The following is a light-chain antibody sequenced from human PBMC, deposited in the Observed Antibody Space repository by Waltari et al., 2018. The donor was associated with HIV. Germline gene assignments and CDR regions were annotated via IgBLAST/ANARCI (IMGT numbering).Light chain of an antibody. V-gene: IGLV1-44*01. Sequence: QSVLPQPPSASGTPGQRLTISCSGSSPNTGSNTVNWSQQLPGTAPKRLIYSNKQRPSWVPDRFSGSKAGTSASVAISGCQSEDEAEYYWAAGDDSLNAYICGTGKKVTVL. CDR1: SPNTGSNT. J-gene: IGLJ1*01. CDR2: SNK. CDR3: AAGDDSLNAYI.